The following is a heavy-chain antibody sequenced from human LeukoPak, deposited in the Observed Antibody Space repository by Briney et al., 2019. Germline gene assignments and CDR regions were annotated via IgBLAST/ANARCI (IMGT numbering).Heavy chain of an antibody. CDR2: IYYSGST. D-gene: IGHD1-14*01. CDR1: GGSISRGSYY. J-gene: IGHJ4*02. CDR3: ARDLKAEPYFDY. V-gene: IGHV4-30-4*08. Sequence: SETLSLTCIASGGSISRGSYYWGWIRQPPGKGLEWIGYIYYSGSTYYNPSLKSRVTISVDTSKNQFSLKLSSVTAADTAVYFCARDLKAEPYFDYWGQGTLVTVSS.